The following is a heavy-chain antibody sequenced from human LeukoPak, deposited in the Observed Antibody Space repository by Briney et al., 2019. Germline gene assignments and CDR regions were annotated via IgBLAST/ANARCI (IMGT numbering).Heavy chain of an antibody. Sequence: ASVKVSCKASGYTFTSYYMHWVRQAPGQGPEWMGIINPSGGSTSYAQKFQGRVTMTRDTSTSTVYMELSSLRSEDTAVYYCARLAMANQPWFDPWGQGTLVTVSS. CDR2: INPSGGST. CDR3: ARLAMANQPWFDP. D-gene: IGHD5-18*01. J-gene: IGHJ5*02. CDR1: GYTFTSYY. V-gene: IGHV1-46*01.